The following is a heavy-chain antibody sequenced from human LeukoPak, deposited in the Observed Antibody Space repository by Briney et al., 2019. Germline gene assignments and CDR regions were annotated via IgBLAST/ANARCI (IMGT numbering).Heavy chain of an antibody. CDR3: ARRGNSHFDY. V-gene: IGHV5-51*01. CDR2: IYPGDSDT. CDR1: GYSFTRSW. J-gene: IGHJ4*02. D-gene: IGHD1-1*01. Sequence: GESLKISFKGSGYSFTRSWIGWVRQMPGKGLELMGVIYPGDSDTRYSPSFQGQVTMSADRSISTAYLQWSSLKASDTAMYYCARRGNSHFDYWGQGTLVTVSS.